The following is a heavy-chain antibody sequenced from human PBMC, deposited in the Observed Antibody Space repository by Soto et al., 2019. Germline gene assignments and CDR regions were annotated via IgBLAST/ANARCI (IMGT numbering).Heavy chain of an antibody. CDR2: ISAYNGNT. V-gene: IGHV1-18*01. CDR3: ARDRYCSSTSCYSEIDP. D-gene: IGHD2-2*01. J-gene: IGHJ5*02. CDR1: GYTFTSYG. Sequence: AASVKVSCKASGYTFTSYGISWVRQAPGQGLEWMGWISAYNGNTNYAQKLQGRVTMTTDTSTSTAYMELRSLRSDDTAVYYCARDRYCSSTSCYSEIDPWGQGTLVTVS.